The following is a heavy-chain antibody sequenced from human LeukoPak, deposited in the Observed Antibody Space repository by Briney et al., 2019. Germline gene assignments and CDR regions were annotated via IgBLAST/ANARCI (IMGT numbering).Heavy chain of an antibody. V-gene: IGHV4-39*07. J-gene: IGHJ4*02. CDR2: IYYSGST. Sequence: PSETLSLTCSVSGGSISSSSYYWGWIRQPPGKGLEWIGSIYYSGSTYYNPSLKSRVTISVDTSKNQFSLKLRSVTAADTAVYYCAREVRSSGYSLDYWGQGTLVTVSS. D-gene: IGHD3-22*01. CDR3: AREVRSSGYSLDY. CDR1: GGSISSSSYY.